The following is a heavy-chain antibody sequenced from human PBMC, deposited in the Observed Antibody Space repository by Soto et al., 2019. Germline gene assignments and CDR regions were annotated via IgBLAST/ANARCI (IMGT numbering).Heavy chain of an antibody. CDR2: ISYDGSNK. CDR1: GFTFSSYA. V-gene: IGHV3-30-3*02. J-gene: IGHJ4*02. CDR3: AKQVRDGTSSPYYFDY. D-gene: IGHD6-6*01. Sequence: GWSLRLSCAASGFTFSSYAMHWVRQAPGKGLEWVAVISYDGSNKYYADSVKGRFTISRDNSKNTLSLQMNSLRAEDTAVYYCAKQVRDGTSSPYYFDYWGKGARVTGS.